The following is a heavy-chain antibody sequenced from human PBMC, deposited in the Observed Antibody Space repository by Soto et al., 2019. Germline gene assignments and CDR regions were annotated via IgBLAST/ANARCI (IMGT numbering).Heavy chain of an antibody. CDR3: EKESGLWSRFDAFDI. J-gene: IGHJ3*02. CDR2: ISYDGSNK. D-gene: IGHD1-26*01. V-gene: IGHV3-30*18. Sequence: VPNAASYLTIINYGMHCISQNPGKGLEWVAVISYDGSNKYYADSVKGRFTISRDNSKNTLYLQMNSLRAEDTAVYFCEKESGLWSRFDAFDIWGKGTMVTVSS. CDR1: YLTIINYG.